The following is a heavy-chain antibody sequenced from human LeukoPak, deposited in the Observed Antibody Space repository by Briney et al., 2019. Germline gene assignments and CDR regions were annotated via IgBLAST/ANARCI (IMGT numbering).Heavy chain of an antibody. D-gene: IGHD3-10*01. J-gene: IGHJ4*02. CDR2: IYHSGST. CDR1: GYSISSGYY. CDR3: ARAPTDGSGSYYKPVDY. Sequence: SETLSLTCTVSGYSISSGYYWGWIRQPPGKGLEWIGSIYHSGSTYYNPSLKSRVTISVDRSKNQFSLKLSSVTAADTAVYYCARAPTDGSGSYYKPVDYWGQGTLVTVSS. V-gene: IGHV4-38-2*02.